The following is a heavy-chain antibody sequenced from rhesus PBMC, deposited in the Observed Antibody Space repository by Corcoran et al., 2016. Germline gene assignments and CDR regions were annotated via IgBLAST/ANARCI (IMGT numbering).Heavy chain of an antibody. CDR3: ARDHSSGWSGYGLDS. V-gene: IGHV3-178*01. Sequence: EVQLVEPGGGLAKPGGSLRRSCAASGFTFSDYYMDWVRQAPGKGLEWGSLINNGGVRTRYAESRKGRFTISRENAKNTLYLQMNSLRAEDTAVYYCARDHSSGWSGYGLDSWGQGVVVTVSS. D-gene: IGHD6S26*01. CDR2: INNGGVRT. J-gene: IGHJ6*01. CDR1: GFTFSDYY.